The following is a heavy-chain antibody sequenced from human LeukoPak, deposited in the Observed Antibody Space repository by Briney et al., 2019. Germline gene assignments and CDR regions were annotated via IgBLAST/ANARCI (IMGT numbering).Heavy chain of an antibody. V-gene: IGHV4-59*08. D-gene: IGHD1-26*01. J-gene: IGHJ4*02. CDR1: GGSISTYY. CDR3: ARHGGSLGYFDY. CDR2: VYDSGTT. Sequence: PSETLSLTCSVSGGSISTYYWSWIRQTQGKGPEWIGYVYDSGTTNYNPSLKGRVTISSDTSKNQFSLNLRSVNAADTAIYYCARHGGSLGYFDYWGQGTLVTVSS.